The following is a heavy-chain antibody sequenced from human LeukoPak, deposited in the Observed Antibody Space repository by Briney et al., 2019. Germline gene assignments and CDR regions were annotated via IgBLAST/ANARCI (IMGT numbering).Heavy chain of an antibody. V-gene: IGHV4-61*02. CDR1: GGSINSRTYY. CDR2: IHSSGNT. Sequence: PSETLSLTCTVSGGSINSRTYYWTWIRQPAGNGLEWIGRIHSSGNTNYDPSLKSRVTISVDASKNQFSLKLGSVTAADTAVYYCAREESDWSSLGYYYHYVDVWGKGTPVTISS. D-gene: IGHD3-9*01. J-gene: IGHJ6*03. CDR3: AREESDWSSLGYYYHYVDV.